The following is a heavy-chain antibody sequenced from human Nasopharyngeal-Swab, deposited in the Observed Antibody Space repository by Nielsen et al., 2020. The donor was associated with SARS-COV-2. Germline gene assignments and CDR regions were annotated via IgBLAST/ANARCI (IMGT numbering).Heavy chain of an antibody. V-gene: IGHV5-51*01. J-gene: IGHJ4*02. CDR2: IYPGDSDT. CDR3: ARLPGV. CDR1: GYSFTSYW. Sequence: GGARRLSCKGCGYSFTSYWIGWVRQMPGKGLEWMGIIYPGDSDTRYSPSFQGQVTISADKSSSTAYLQWSSLKASDTAMYYCARLPGVWGQGTLVTVSS.